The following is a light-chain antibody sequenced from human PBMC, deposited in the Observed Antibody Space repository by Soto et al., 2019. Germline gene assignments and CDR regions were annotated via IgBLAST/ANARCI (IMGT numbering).Light chain of an antibody. Sequence: EIVITQTPATLSVSPGERATLSCRASQSVSSSLAWYQQKPGQAPRILISGASTRATGIPARFSGSGSGTEFTLTISSLQSEDFAVYYCEQYNYWPTFGQGTKVEIK. V-gene: IGKV3-15*01. CDR1: QSVSSS. CDR2: GAS. CDR3: EQYNYWPT. J-gene: IGKJ1*01.